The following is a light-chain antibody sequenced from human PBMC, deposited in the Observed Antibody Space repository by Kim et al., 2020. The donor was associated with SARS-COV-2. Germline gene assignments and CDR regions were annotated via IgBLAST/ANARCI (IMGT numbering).Light chain of an antibody. J-gene: IGKJ1*01. CDR1: QSISNS. Sequence: ASVGDRFTINCRASQSISNSLAWFQQKAGKVPKRLIYAASNLQSGVPSRFSGSGSGTEFTLTISSLQPEDFATYYCLQHNSYPLTFGQRTKVYIK. V-gene: IGKV1-17*03. CDR3: LQHNSYPLT. CDR2: AAS.